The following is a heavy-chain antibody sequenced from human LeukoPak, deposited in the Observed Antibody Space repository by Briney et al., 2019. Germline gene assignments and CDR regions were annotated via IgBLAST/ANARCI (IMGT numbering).Heavy chain of an antibody. CDR1: GFSISDYW. V-gene: IGHV3-74*01. J-gene: IGHJ4*02. CDR3: ARPVRRAAIDY. CDR2: INSDGSST. D-gene: IGHD2-15*01. Sequence: GGSLRLSCAASGFSISDYWMHWVRQAPGKGPIWVSRINSDGSSTSYADSVKGRFTISRDNAKNTLYLQMNSLGAEDTAVYYCARPVRRAAIDYWGQGTPVTVSS.